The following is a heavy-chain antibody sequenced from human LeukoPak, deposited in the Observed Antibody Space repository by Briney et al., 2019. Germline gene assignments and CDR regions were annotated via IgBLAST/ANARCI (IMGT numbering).Heavy chain of an antibody. CDR2: IHYSGRI. CDR3: SRGTDAYKCGNS. CDR1: GGSFSGYY. D-gene: IGHD5-24*01. V-gene: IGHV4-34*01. Sequence: SETLSLTCAVYGGSFSGYYWTWIRQPPGKGLEWVGEIHYSGRINYNPSLKSRVTISADTSNNHFSLKMNSVTAADTAVYYCSRGTDAYKCGNSWGQGTLVTVSS. J-gene: IGHJ4*02.